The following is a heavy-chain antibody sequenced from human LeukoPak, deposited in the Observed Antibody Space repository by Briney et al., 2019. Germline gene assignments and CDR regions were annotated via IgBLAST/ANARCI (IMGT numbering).Heavy chain of an antibody. V-gene: IGHV4-34*01. CDR2: INHSGST. D-gene: IGHD6-13*01. CDR3: ARMKIAAAPTPFDY. CDR1: GGSFSGYY. J-gene: IGHJ4*02. Sequence: PSETLSLTCAVYGGSFSGYYWSWIRQPPGKGLEWIGEINHSGSTNYNPSLKSRVTISVDTSKNQFSLKLSSVTAADTAVYYCARMKIAAAPTPFDYWGQGTLVTVSS.